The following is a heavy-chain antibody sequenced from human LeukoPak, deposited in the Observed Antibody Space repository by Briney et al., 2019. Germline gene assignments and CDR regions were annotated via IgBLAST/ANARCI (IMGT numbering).Heavy chain of an antibody. CDR3: ARSVTTEPYYYYYMDV. D-gene: IGHD4-17*01. J-gene: IGHJ6*03. CDR1: GGSISSYY. Sequence: PSETLSLTCTVSGGSISSYYWSWIRQPAGKGLEWIGRIYTSGSTNYNPSLKSRVTMSVDTSKNQFSLKLSSVTAADTAVYYCARSVTTEPYYYYYMDVWGKGTTVTVSS. V-gene: IGHV4-4*07. CDR2: IYTSGST.